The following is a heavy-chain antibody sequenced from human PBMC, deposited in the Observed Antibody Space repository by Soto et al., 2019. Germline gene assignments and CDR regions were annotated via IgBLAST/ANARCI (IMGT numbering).Heavy chain of an antibody. CDR2: ISSRSSYI. CDR3: ARDLSPADSPAAGDFDP. CDR1: GFTFSIYS. D-gene: IGHD2-21*02. J-gene: IGHJ5*02. Sequence: PGGSLRLSCAATGFTFSIYSLNWVRQAPGKGLEWVSSISSRSSYIYYADSVKGRFTISRDNAKNSLYLQMNSLRAEDTAVYYCARDLSPADSPAAGDFDPWRQGTLVTVSS. V-gene: IGHV3-21*01.